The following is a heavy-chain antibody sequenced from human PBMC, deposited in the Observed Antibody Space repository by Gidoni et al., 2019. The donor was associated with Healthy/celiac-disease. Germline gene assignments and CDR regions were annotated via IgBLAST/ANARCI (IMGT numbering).Heavy chain of an antibody. CDR1: GGSISSSSYY. V-gene: IGHV4-39*01. CDR3: ARHVTGGSSWCLDY. D-gene: IGHD6-13*01. Sequence: QLQLQESGPGLVKPSETLSLTCTVSGGSISSSSYYWGWIRQPPGKGLEWIGSIYYSGSTYYNPSLKSRVTISVDTSKNQFSLKLSSVTAADTAVYYCARHVTGGSSWCLDYWGQGTLVTVSS. J-gene: IGHJ4*02. CDR2: IYYSGST.